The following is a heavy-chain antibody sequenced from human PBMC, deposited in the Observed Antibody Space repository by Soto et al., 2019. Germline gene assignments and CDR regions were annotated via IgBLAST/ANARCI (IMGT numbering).Heavy chain of an antibody. CDR3: AREGYCISTSCRHYDYYGMDV. Sequence: ASVKVSCKASGYTITSYGISWVRQAPGQGLEWMGWISAYNGNTNYAQKLQGRVTMTTDTSTSTAYMELRSLRSDDTAVYYCAREGYCISTSCRHYDYYGMDVWGQGTTVPVSS. CDR1: GYTITSYG. CDR2: ISAYNGNT. V-gene: IGHV1-18*01. D-gene: IGHD2-2*01. J-gene: IGHJ6*02.